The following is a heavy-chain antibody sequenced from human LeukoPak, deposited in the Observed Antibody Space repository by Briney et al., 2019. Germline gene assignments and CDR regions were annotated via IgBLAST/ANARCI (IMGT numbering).Heavy chain of an antibody. CDR2: IYPTDSGT. CDR1: KYNFTSYW. D-gene: IGHD3-9*01. CDR3: ARYEFRYYFDY. Sequence: GESLKISCMASKYNFTSYWIAWVRQMPGKGLECMGYIYPTDSGTRYSPSFQGQVTISVDKSISTAYLQWSSLKASDTAIYYCARYEFRYYFDYWGQGTLVTVSS. J-gene: IGHJ4*02. V-gene: IGHV5-51*01.